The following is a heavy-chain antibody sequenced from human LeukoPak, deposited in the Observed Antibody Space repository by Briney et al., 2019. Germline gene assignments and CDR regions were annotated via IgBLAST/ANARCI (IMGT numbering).Heavy chain of an antibody. CDR3: ARLYYDILTGYSVDAFDI. CDR1: GYTFTSYD. D-gene: IGHD3-9*01. Sequence: GASVKVSCKASGYTFTSYDINWVRQATGQGLEWMGWMNPNSGNTGYAQKFQGRVTMTRNTSISTAYMELSSLRSEDTVVYYCARLYYDILTGYSVDAFDIWGQGTMVTVSS. CDR2: MNPNSGNT. J-gene: IGHJ3*02. V-gene: IGHV1-8*01.